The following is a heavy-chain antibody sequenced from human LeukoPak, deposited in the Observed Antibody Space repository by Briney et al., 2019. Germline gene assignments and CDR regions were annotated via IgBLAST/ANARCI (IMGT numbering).Heavy chain of an antibody. V-gene: IGHV3-9*01. CDR3: ARVPRGSYSFDY. J-gene: IGHJ4*02. Sequence: GGSQRLSCAASGFTFDDYSMHWDRQGPGKGLEWVSGISWNSGSIGYADSVKGRFTISRDNAMNTLYLQMNSLRAEDTAVYYCARVPRGSYSFDYWGQGTLDTVSS. CDR1: GFTFDDYS. D-gene: IGHD1-26*01. CDR2: ISWNSGSI.